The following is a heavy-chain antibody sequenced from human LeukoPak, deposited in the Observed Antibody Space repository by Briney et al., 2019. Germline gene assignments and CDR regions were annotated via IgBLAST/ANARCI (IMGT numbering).Heavy chain of an antibody. J-gene: IGHJ4*02. D-gene: IGHD5-18*01. V-gene: IGHV3-21*04. CDR2: ITSNGANM. Sequence: PGGSLRLSCSASGLTFTKYYMNWVRQAPGKGLEWVSSITSNGANMYYADSVKGRFTISRDNAKNSLYLQMNSLRAEDTAVYYCAKDPHTSGYSYGRQHFDYWGQGTLVTVSS. CDR3: AKDPHTSGYSYGRQHFDY. CDR1: GLTFTKYY.